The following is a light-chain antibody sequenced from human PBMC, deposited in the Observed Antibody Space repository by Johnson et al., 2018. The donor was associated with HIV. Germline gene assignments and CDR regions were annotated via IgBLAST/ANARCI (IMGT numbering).Light chain of an antibody. CDR1: SSNIGNNY. J-gene: IGLJ1*01. CDR3: GTWDSSLSAYV. V-gene: IGLV1-51*02. Sequence: VLTQPPSVSAAPGQKVTISCSGSSSNIGNNYVAWYQQLPGTAPKLLIYENNKRPSGIPDRFSGSKSGTSDTLGITGLQTGDEADYYCGTWDSSLSAYVFGTGTKVTVL. CDR2: ENN.